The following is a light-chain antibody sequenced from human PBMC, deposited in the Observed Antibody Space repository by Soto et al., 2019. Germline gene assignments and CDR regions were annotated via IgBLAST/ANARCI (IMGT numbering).Light chain of an antibody. CDR2: GAS. J-gene: IGKJ3*01. V-gene: IGKV3-20*01. CDR1: QSVNNNY. CDR3: QQYGSSYT. Sequence: EIVLTQSPGTLSLSPGERATLSCRASQSVNNNYLAWYHQKPGQPPRLLIYGASSRAIGIPDRFSGGGSGTDFTLTISRREPEDLAGYYCQQYGSSYTFGPGTKVDIK.